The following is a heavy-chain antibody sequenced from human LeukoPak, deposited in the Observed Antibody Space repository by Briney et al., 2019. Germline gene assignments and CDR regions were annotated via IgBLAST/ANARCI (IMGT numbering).Heavy chain of an antibody. CDR3: ARVGGSGSYYYYGMDV. CDR2: ISSSSSYI. V-gene: IGHV3-21*01. J-gene: IGHJ6*02. Sequence: GGSLRLSCAASGFTFSSYSMNWVRQAPGKGLEWVSSISSSSSYIYYADSVKGRFTISRDNSKNTLYLQMNSLRAEDTAVYYCARVGGSGSYYYYGMDVWGQGTTVTVSS. CDR1: GFTFSSYS. D-gene: IGHD3-10*01.